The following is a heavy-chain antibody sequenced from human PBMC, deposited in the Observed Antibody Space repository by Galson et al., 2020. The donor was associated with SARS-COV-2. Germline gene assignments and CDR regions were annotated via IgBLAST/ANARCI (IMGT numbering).Heavy chain of an antibody. V-gene: IGHV1-18*04. CDR1: GYTFTSYG. D-gene: IGHD2-2*01. Sequence: ASVKVSCKASGYTFTSYGISWVRQAPGQGLEWMGWISAYNGNTNYAQKLQDRVTMTTDTSTSTAYMELRSLRSDDTAVYYCARGIVVVPAALQAYYYYYGMDVWGQGTTVTVSS. CDR3: ARGIVVVPAALQAYYYYYGMDV. CDR2: ISAYNGNT. J-gene: IGHJ6*02.